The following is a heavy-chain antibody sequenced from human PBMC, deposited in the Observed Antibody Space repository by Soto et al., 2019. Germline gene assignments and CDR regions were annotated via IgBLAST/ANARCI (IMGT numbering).Heavy chain of an antibody. CDR2: INHRGST. CDR3: ARARGYHYVWGSYRSPRFDY. J-gene: IGHJ4*02. CDR1: VEPLINYF. Sequence: SETLSLTCAVYVEPLINYFWSWIRQPPGKGLEWIGEINHRGSTNNNPSLKSRVTISIDTSKNQFSLKLSSVTAANTAVYYCARARGYHYVWGSYRSPRFDYWGQGTPVTVSS. V-gene: IGHV4-34*01. D-gene: IGHD3-16*02.